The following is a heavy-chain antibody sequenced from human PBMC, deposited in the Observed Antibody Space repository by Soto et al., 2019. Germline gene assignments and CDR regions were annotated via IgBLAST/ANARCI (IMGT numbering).Heavy chain of an antibody. D-gene: IGHD3-3*01. Sequence: QLHLVQSGAVVKKPGASVTVSCSASGYPVTAYYMHWVRQAPGRGLEWMGGINPATGAAKYTQTFQGRVTMTRETSTSKVFMELSGLTSEDTAGFYCARGGGVGVAGSAAFDMWGQGTLVTVSS. CDR1: GYPVTAYY. V-gene: IGHV1-2*02. J-gene: IGHJ3*02. CDR3: ARGGGVGVAGSAAFDM. CDR2: INPATGAA.